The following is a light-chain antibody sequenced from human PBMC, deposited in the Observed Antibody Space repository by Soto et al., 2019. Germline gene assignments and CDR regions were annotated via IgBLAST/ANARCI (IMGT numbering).Light chain of an antibody. V-gene: IGLV2-23*02. CDR3: CSYATTTL. Sequence: QSVLTQPASVSGSPGQSITISCTGTSSDVGSYDLVSWYQQHPGNAPKLMIYEVSKRPSGVSDRFSGSKSGNTASLTISGFQADDEADYYCCSYATTTLFGGGTQLTVL. CDR1: SSDVGSYDL. J-gene: IGLJ2*01. CDR2: EVS.